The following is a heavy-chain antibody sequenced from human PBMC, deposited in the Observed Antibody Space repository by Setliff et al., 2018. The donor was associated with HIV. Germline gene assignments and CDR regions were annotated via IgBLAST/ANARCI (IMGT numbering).Heavy chain of an antibody. CDR2: ISAYNGNT. J-gene: IGHJ4*02. CDR1: GYTFTSYG. Sequence: AASVKVSCKASGYTFTSYGISWVRQAPGQGLEWMGWISAYNGNTNYAQKLQGRVTMTTDTSTSTAYMELRSLRSDDTAVYYCARDVPLYYYDSSGYFDYWGQGTLVTVSS. V-gene: IGHV1-18*01. CDR3: ARDVPLYYYDSSGYFDY. D-gene: IGHD3-22*01.